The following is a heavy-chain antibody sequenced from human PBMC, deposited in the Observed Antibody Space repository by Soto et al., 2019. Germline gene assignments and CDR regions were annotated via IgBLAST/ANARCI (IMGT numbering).Heavy chain of an antibody. CDR2: INHSGST. D-gene: IGHD2-2*01. V-gene: IGHV4-34*01. CDR1: GESFRRYY. J-gene: IGHJ4*02. Sequence: PSETLSLTCAVYGESFRRYYWSWVRQPPGRGLEWIGEINHSGSTNYNPSLKSRVTVSADSSKNQFSLKLSSVTAADTAVYYCARPIHCSSTTCTGPFDYWGQGTLVTVSS. CDR3: ARPIHCSSTTCTGPFDY.